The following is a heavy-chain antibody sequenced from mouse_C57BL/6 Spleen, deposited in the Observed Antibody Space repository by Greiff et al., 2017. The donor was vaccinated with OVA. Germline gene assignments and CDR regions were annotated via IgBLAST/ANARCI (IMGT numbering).Heavy chain of an antibody. D-gene: IGHD1-1*01. J-gene: IGHJ2*01. Sequence: QVQLKESGPELVKPGASVKISCKASGYAFSSSWMNWVKQRPGKGLEWIGRIYPGDGDTNYNGKFKGKATLTADKSSSTAYMQLSSLTSEDSAVYFCARWDQLRDYWGQGTTLTVSS. CDR2: IYPGDGDT. CDR3: ARWDQLRDY. CDR1: GYAFSSSW. V-gene: IGHV1-82*01.